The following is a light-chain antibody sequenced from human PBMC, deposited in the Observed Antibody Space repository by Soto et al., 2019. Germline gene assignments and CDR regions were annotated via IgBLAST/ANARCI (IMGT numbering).Light chain of an antibody. CDR1: SSDIGYYDY. Sequence: QSALTQPASVSGSPGQSITISCTGTSSDIGYYDYVSWYQQHPDKAPKLMIYDVSNRPSGVSNRFSGSKSGNTAALTISGLQAEDETDYYCSSYTTTGTLVFGGGTKLTVL. J-gene: IGLJ2*01. CDR2: DVS. CDR3: SSYTTTGTLV. V-gene: IGLV2-14*01.